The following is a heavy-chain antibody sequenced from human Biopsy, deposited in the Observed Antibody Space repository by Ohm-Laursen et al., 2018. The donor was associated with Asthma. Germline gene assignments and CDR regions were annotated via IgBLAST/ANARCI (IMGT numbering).Heavy chain of an antibody. CDR3: AKRRGYSGHDNDY. Sequence: SLRLSCTASGLMFRSFGMHWVRQAPGKGLEWVAVISYDGNHKFYEDSVKGRFTISRDNSKNTLYLQMNSLRTEDTAVYYCAKRRGYSGHDNDYWGQGTLVIVSS. D-gene: IGHD5-12*01. V-gene: IGHV3-30*18. CDR2: ISYDGNHK. CDR1: GLMFRSFG. J-gene: IGHJ4*02.